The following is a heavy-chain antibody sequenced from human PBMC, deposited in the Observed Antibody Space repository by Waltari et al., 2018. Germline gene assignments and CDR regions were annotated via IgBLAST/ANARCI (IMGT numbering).Heavy chain of an antibody. V-gene: IGHV4-38-2*01. J-gene: IGHJ3*02. CDR3: ARGDDYGDYKRAFDI. CDR1: GYSISSGYY. CDR2: IYHSGST. D-gene: IGHD4-17*01. Sequence: QVQLQESGPGLVKPSETLSLTCAVSGYSISSGYYWGWNRQPPGKGLEWIGSIYHSGSTYYNPSLKSRVTISVDTSKNQFSLKLSSVTAADTAVYYCARGDDYGDYKRAFDIWGQGTMVTVSS.